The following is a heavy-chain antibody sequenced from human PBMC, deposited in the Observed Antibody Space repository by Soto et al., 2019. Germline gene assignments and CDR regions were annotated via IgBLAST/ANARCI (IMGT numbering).Heavy chain of an antibody. CDR2: IYYGGIT. CDR3: ARGIWVQAIIVFTCFDP. J-gene: IGHJ5*02. Sequence: PSETVSLTCSVSGGSITSGGYYWNWIRQHPGKSLEWIGYIYYGGITYYNPSIKSRITISVDTSKNHFSLTLSSATAADAAMYYCARGIWVQAIIVFTCFDPCGQGTLVAGSS. V-gene: IGHV4-31*03. CDR1: GGSITSGGYY. D-gene: IGHD3-10*01.